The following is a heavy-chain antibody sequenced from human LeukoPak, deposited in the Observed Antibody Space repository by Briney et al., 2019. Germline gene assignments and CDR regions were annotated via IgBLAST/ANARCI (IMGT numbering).Heavy chain of an antibody. CDR3: ARGSYYYGSGSYYLAPREIGKMGTFFGY. D-gene: IGHD3-10*01. Sequence: ASVKVSCKASGYTFTSYGISWVRQAPGQGLEWMGWISAYNGNTNYAQKLQGRVTMTTDTSTSTAYMELRSLRSDDTAVYYCARGSYYYGSGSYYLAPREIGKMGTFFGYWGQGTLVTVSS. J-gene: IGHJ4*02. CDR2: ISAYNGNT. CDR1: GYTFTSYG. V-gene: IGHV1-18*01.